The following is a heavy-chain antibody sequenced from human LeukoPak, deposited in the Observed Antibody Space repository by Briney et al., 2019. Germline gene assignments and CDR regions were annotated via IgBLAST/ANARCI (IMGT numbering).Heavy chain of an antibody. J-gene: IGHJ3*02. CDR2: ISGSGGST. Sequence: GGPLRLSCAASGFTFSSYAMSWVRQAPGKGLEWVSAISGSGGSTYYADSVKGRLTISRDNSKNTLYLQMNSLRAEDTAVYYFAKSRYASGGSFDIWGQGTMVTVSS. CDR1: GFTFSSYA. CDR3: AKSRYASGGSFDI. V-gene: IGHV3-23*01. D-gene: IGHD3-10*01.